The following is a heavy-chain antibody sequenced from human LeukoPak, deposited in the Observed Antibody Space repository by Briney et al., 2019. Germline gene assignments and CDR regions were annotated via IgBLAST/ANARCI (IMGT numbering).Heavy chain of an antibody. CDR3: ARPVYYGSQSYWDY. J-gene: IGHJ4*02. Sequence: GGSLRLSCTASGFTFSSYWMHWVRQTPGKGLVWVSRINTDGSSTNYADSVKGRFTISRDNAKNTLYLQMNSLRAEDTAVYFCARPVYYGSQSYWDYWGQGTLVTVPS. D-gene: IGHD3-10*01. CDR1: GFTFSSYW. V-gene: IGHV3-74*01. CDR2: INTDGSST.